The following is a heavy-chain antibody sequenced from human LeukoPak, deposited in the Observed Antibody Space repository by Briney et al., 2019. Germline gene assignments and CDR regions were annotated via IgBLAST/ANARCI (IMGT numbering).Heavy chain of an antibody. Sequence: GGSLRLSCAASGFMFASYAMSWVRQAPGKGLEWVAGISGSDGIVYYADSVKGRFTISRDNAKNSLYLQMNSLRAEDTAVYYCARVQWELEAFDIWGQGTMVTVSS. V-gene: IGHV3-23*01. J-gene: IGHJ3*02. CDR1: GFMFASYA. CDR2: ISGSDGIV. CDR3: ARVQWELEAFDI. D-gene: IGHD1-26*01.